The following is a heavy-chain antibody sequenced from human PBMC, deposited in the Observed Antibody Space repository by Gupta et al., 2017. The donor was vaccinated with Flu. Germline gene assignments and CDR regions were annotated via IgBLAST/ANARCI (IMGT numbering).Heavy chain of an antibody. V-gene: IGHV1-69*05. Sequence: QGQLVQSGPEVRKPRSSVTVSCKASGGSFSDFAVSWVRQAPGQGLEWMGAIIPVLGTTNYEKKCQDRVTIHTDDSTTTAYMELNSLTLEDTAIYYCARSLGSPILRGYFDVWGRGTHVTVSS. J-gene: IGHJ2*01. D-gene: IGHD3-3*01. CDR1: GGSFSDFA. CDR2: IIPVLGTT. CDR3: ARSLGSPILRGYFDV.